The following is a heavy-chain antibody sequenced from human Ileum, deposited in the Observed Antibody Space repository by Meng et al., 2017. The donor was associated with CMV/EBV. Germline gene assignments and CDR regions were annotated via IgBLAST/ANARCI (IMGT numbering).Heavy chain of an antibody. Sequence: ASGFIFSNYSMSWIRQAPGKGLEWVSYISSSGSTIYYADSAKGRFTISRDNAKSSLFLQMNSLRAEDTAIYYCATIGPDKAFNLDSWGQGTLVTVSS. V-gene: IGHV3-11*04. CDR1: GFIFSNYS. D-gene: IGHD1-14*01. J-gene: IGHJ4*02. CDR3: ATIGPDKAFNLDS. CDR2: ISSSGSTI.